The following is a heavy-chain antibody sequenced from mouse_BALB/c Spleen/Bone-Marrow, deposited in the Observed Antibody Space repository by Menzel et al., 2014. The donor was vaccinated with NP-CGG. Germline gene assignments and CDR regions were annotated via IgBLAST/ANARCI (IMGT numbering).Heavy chain of an antibody. Sequence: DVMLGESGGGLVKPGGSLKLSCSASGFTFSSSIMSWVRQTPEKRLEWVATISTGGTYTYYPDSVKGRFTISGDNAKNTLYLQMSSLKSEDTAMYYCSRGYGNCFDYWGQGTTLTVSS. D-gene: IGHD2-10*02. V-gene: IGHV5-6-4*01. CDR2: ISTGGTYT. J-gene: IGHJ2*01. CDR3: SRGYGNCFDY. CDR1: GFTFSSSI.